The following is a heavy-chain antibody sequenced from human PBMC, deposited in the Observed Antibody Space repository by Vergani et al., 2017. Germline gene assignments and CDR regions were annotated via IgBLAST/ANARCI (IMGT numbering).Heavy chain of an antibody. J-gene: IGHJ4*02. CDR3: ARARYYCSSTSCSGGGFDY. CDR2: IYYSGST. Sequence: QVQLQESGPGLVKPSETLSLTCTVSGGSISSYYWSWIRQPPGKGLEWFGYIYYSGSTNYTPSLKSRVTISVDTSRNQFSLKLSSVTAADTAGYYCARARYYCSSTSCSGGGFDYWGQGTLVTVSS. V-gene: IGHV4-59*01. CDR1: GGSISSYY. D-gene: IGHD2-2*01.